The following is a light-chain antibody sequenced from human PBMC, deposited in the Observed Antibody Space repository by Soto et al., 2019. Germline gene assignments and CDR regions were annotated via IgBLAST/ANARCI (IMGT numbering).Light chain of an antibody. J-gene: IGLJ1*01. V-gene: IGLV1-44*01. Sequence: QSALTQPPSASGSPGQRVTISCSGSSSNIGSNTVNWYQQLPGTAPKLLIYSNTQPPSGVPDRFSGSKSGTSASLATSGLQSEDEADYYCAAWDDSLNGYVFGTGTKVTVL. CDR2: SNT. CDR3: AAWDDSLNGYV. CDR1: SSNIGSNT.